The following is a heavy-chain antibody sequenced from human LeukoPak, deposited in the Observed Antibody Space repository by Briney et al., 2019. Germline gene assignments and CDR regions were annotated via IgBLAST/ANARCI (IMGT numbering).Heavy chain of an antibody. CDR2: IYSGGST. CDR3: ARDGAHDYGDYDFDY. CDR1: GFTVSSNY. J-gene: IGHJ4*02. D-gene: IGHD4-17*01. Sequence: GGSLRLSCAASGFTVSSNYMSWVRQAPGKGLEWVSVIYSGGSTYYADSVKGRFTISRDNSKNTLYLQMNSLRAEDTAVYYCARDGAHDYGDYDFDYWGPGTLVTVSS. V-gene: IGHV3-66*02.